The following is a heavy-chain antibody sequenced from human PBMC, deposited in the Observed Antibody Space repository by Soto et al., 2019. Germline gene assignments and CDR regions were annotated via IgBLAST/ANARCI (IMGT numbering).Heavy chain of an antibody. CDR1: GYTFTGYY. J-gene: IGHJ6*02. CDR2: INPNSGGT. D-gene: IGHD2-2*01. V-gene: IGHV1-2*04. CDR3: ARGGIVVVPAAMYYYYGMDV. Sequence: QVQLVQSGAEVKKPGASVKVSCKASGYTFTGYYMHWVRQAPGQGLEWMGWINPNSGGTNYAQKFQGWVTRTRNTSSSTAYRERSRLRSDDTAVYYCARGGIVVVPAAMYYYYGMDVWGQGTTVTVSS.